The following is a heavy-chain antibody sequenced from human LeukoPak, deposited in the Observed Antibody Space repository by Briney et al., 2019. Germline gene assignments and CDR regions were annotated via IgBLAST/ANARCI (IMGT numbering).Heavy chain of an antibody. V-gene: IGHV3-23*01. D-gene: IGHD3-22*01. Sequence: GGSLRLSCAASGFTFSSYAMSWVRQAPGKGLEWVSAISGSGGSTYYADSVKGRFTISRDNSKNTLYLQMNSLRAEDTAVYYCAKDYYYDIKRGTAFDIWGQGTMVTVSS. J-gene: IGHJ3*02. CDR1: GFTFSSYA. CDR2: ISGSGGST. CDR3: AKDYYYDIKRGTAFDI.